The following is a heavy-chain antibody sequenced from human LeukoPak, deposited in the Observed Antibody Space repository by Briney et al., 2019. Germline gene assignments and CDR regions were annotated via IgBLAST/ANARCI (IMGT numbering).Heavy chain of an antibody. Sequence: ASVKVSCKASGYTFTSYGISWVRQATGQGLEWMGWMNPNSGNTGYAQKFQGRVTITRNTSISTAYMELSSLRSEDTAVYYCARALGSRLYYYYMDVWGKGTTVTVSS. J-gene: IGHJ6*03. CDR2: MNPNSGNT. D-gene: IGHD2-2*01. CDR3: ARALGSRLYYYYMDV. CDR1: GYTFTSYG. V-gene: IGHV1-8*03.